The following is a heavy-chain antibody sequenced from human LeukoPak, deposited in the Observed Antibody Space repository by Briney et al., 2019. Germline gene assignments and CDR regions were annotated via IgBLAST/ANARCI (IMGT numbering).Heavy chain of an antibody. CDR2: ISYDGNKK. Sequence: GGSLRLSCAASGFTFSSYAMPWVRQAPGKGLEWVALISYDGNKKHYADSVKGRFTISRDNSKNTLYLQMNSLRAEDTAVYYCAKWAIFGVVTTFLAHFDYWGQGTLVTVSS. J-gene: IGHJ4*02. V-gene: IGHV3-30-3*02. CDR1: GFTFSSYA. D-gene: IGHD3-3*01. CDR3: AKWAIFGVVTTFLAHFDY.